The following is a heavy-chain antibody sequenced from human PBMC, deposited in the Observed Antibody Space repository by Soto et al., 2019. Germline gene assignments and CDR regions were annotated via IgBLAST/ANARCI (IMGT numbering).Heavy chain of an antibody. V-gene: IGHV4-59*01. Sequence: QVQLQESGPGLVKPSETLSLTCTVSGDSMTSYYWTWIRQPPGKGLECLGYIYYSGRTNYNSGRTNYNPSLKRRVTISVDTSKNKFSLKLNSVTAADTAMYYCARYGPGSDYGWFDSWGQGTLVTVSS. J-gene: IGHJ5*01. CDR2: IYYSGRTNYNSGRT. CDR1: GDSMTSYY. D-gene: IGHD3-10*01. CDR3: ARYGPGSDYGWFDS.